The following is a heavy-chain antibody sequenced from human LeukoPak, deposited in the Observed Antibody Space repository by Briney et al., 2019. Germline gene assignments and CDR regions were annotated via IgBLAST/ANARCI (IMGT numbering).Heavy chain of an antibody. CDR3: ARDGRTPYHFDY. CDR1: GFTFTNYW. D-gene: IGHD2-15*01. J-gene: IGHJ4*02. Sequence: GGSLRLSCAASGFTFTNYWMNWVRQAPGKGLEWVSFISGSGGGTYYADSVKGRLTISRDNSKNTLYLQMSSLRAEDTAIYYCARDGRTPYHFDYWGQGTLVTVSS. CDR2: ISGSGGGT. V-gene: IGHV3-23*01.